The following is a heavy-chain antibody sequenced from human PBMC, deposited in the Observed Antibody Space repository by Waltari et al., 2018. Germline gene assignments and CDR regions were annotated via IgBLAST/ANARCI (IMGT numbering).Heavy chain of an antibody. J-gene: IGHJ2*01. CDR1: KFTFSPYP. V-gene: IGHV3-21*01. Sequence: EAQLVESGGGLVKPGGSLRLPCAASKFTFSPYPRNWVRQTPGKGREWVSSISDRADYIHSADSVQGRFIISRDNAKNSLFLQMSSLRAEDTAVYYCARGDPFDTRPDLGWYIDLWGRGTLVTVSS. D-gene: IGHD5-18*01. CDR3: ARGDPFDTRPDLGWYIDL. CDR2: ISDRADYI.